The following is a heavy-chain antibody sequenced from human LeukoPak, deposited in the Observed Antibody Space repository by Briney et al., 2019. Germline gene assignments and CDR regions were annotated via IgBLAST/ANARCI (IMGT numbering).Heavy chain of an antibody. CDR3: ARERVGYYGMDV. J-gene: IGHJ6*02. V-gene: IGHV3-66*01. CDR1: GFTVSSNY. CDR2: IYSGGST. Sequence: GGSLRLSCAASGFTVSSNYMSWVRQAPGKGLEWVSVIYSGGSTYYADSVKGRFTIFRDNSKNTLYLQMNSLRAEDTAVYYCARERVGYYGMDVWGQGTTVTVSS.